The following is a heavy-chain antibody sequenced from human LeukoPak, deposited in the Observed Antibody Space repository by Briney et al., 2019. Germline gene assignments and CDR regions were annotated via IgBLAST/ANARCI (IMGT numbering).Heavy chain of an antibody. D-gene: IGHD5-12*01. CDR1: GGSISSYY. J-gene: IGHJ2*01. CDR2: IYYSGST. V-gene: IGHV4-59*08. Sequence: SETLSLTCTVSGGSISSYYWSWIGQPPGKGLEWIGYIYYSGSTNYNPSLKSRVTISVDTCKNKFSRKLRSGTAADTAVYYCARQRGRFWYFDLWGRGTLVTVSS. CDR3: ARQRGRFWYFDL.